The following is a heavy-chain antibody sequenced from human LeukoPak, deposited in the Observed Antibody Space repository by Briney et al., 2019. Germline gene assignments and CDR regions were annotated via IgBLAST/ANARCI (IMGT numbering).Heavy chain of an antibody. J-gene: IGHJ4*02. V-gene: IGHV3-7*01. Sequence: GGSLRLSCSASGFTLTDYWMSWVRQAPGGGLEWVANINQAGTGKYYLDSLKGRFSISRDNTRNSLFLQMHSLRADDTAVYYCARDRRSSAGSDFWGQGTRVTVSS. CDR2: INQAGTGK. CDR3: ARDRRSSAGSDF. CDR1: GFTLTDYW. D-gene: IGHD6-25*01.